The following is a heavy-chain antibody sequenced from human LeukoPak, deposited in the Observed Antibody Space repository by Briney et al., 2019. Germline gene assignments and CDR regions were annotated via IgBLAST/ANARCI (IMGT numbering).Heavy chain of an antibody. V-gene: IGHV3-23*01. D-gene: IGHD3-22*01. Sequence: PGRSLRLSCAASGFTFSSYAVSWVRQAPGKGLEWVSAISGSGGSTYYADSVKGRFTISRDNSKNTLYLQMNSLRAEDTAVYYCAKFPYYDSNLEYFDYWGQGTLVTVSS. CDR2: ISGSGGST. J-gene: IGHJ4*02. CDR1: GFTFSSYA. CDR3: AKFPYYDSNLEYFDY.